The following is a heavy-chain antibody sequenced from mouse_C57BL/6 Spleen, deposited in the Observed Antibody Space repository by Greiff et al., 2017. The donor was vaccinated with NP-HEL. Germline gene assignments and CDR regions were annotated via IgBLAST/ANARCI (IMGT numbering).Heavy chain of an antibody. CDR1: GFTFSDYG. Sequence: EVNLVESGGGLVKPGGSLKLSCAASGFTFSDYGMHWVRQAPEKGLEWVAYISSGSSTIYYADTVKGRFTISRDNAKNTLFLQMTSLRSEDTAMYYCARRLRPYAMDYWGQGTSVTVSS. D-gene: IGHD3-2*02. CDR2: ISSGSSTI. CDR3: ARRLRPYAMDY. V-gene: IGHV5-17*01. J-gene: IGHJ4*01.